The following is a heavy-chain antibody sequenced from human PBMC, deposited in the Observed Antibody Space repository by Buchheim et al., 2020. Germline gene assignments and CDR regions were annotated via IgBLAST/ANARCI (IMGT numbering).Heavy chain of an antibody. CDR2: ISGQSDTT. Sequence: EFQLLDSGGDLVQPGRSLRLSCVASGFPFGNTDMSWVRQAPGKGLEWVSTISGQSDTTDYADSVRGRFTISRENSKNTVHLQLNSLRVEDTAVYYCVKNSGWFNTWGPGTL. V-gene: IGHV3-23*01. CDR3: VKNSGWFNT. CDR1: GFPFGNTD. J-gene: IGHJ5*02. D-gene: IGHD1-26*01.